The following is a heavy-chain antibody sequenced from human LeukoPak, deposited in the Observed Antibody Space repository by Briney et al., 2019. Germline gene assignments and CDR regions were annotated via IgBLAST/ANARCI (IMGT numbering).Heavy chain of an antibody. V-gene: IGHV1-18*01. CDR1: GYTFTIYG. J-gene: IGHJ3*02. CDR3: ARGGTTGTTRGGAFDI. Sequence: ASVKVSCKASGYTFTIYGISWVRQAPGQGLEWMGWISAYNGNTNYAQKLQGRVTMTTDTSTSTAYMELRSLRSDDTAVYYCARGGTTGTTRGGAFDIWGQGTMVTVSS. CDR2: ISAYNGNT. D-gene: IGHD1-1*01.